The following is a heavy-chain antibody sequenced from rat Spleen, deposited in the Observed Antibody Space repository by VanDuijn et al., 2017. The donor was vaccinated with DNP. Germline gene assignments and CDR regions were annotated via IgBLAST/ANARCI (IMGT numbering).Heavy chain of an antibody. J-gene: IGHJ4*01. CDR1: GFTFNNYW. Sequence: EVQLVESGGDLVQPGRSLKLSCVASGFTFNNYWMTWIRQVPGKGLEWVASITTSGVSTYYPDSVKGRFTISRDDARNTLYLQMNSLRSEDTATYYCAREGDYYDGSYGDALDAWGQGTSVTVSS. V-gene: IGHV5-31*01. CDR3: AREGDYYDGSYGDALDA. D-gene: IGHD1-12*02. CDR2: ITTSGVST.